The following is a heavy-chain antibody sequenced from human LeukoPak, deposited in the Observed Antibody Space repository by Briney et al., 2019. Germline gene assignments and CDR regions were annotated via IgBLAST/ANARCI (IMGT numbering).Heavy chain of an antibody. V-gene: IGHV3-21*01. Sequence: GGSLRLSCAASGFTFSSYSMNWVRQAPGKGLEWVSSISSSSYIYYADSVKGRFTISRDNAKNSLYLQMNSLRAEDTAVYYCARDAVKYSSSPNDYWGQGTLVTVSS. J-gene: IGHJ4*02. CDR2: ISSSSYI. CDR1: GFTFSSYS. CDR3: ARDAVKYSSSPNDY. D-gene: IGHD6-6*01.